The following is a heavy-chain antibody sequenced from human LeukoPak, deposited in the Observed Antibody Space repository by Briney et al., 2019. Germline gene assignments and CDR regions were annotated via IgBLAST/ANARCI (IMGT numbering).Heavy chain of an antibody. CDR1: GGSISSTNW. V-gene: IGHV4-4*02. Sequence: SETLSFTCAVSGGSISSTNWCSCVRQPPGKGLEWIGEIYHSGSTNYNPSLKSRVTISVDKSKNQFSLKLSSVTAADTAVYNCAIDVGPDAFDIWGQGTMVTVSS. CDR2: IYHSGST. CDR3: AIDVGPDAFDI. J-gene: IGHJ3*02.